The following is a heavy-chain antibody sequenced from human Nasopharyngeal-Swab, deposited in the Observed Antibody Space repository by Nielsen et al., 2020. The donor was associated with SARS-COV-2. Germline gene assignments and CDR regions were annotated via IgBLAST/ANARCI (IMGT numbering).Heavy chain of an antibody. Sequence: GESLTISCAASGFTFSSYDMNWVRQAPGKGLEWVSYISSSGSTIYYADSVKGRFTISRDNAKNSLYLQMNSLRAEDTAVYYCARERDGMDVWGQGTTVTVSS. J-gene: IGHJ6*02. CDR2: ISSSGSTI. V-gene: IGHV3-48*03. CDR3: ARERDGMDV. CDR1: GFTFSSYD.